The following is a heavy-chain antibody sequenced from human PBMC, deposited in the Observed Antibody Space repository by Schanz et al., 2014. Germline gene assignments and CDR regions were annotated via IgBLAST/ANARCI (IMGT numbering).Heavy chain of an antibody. V-gene: IGHV3-23*04. Sequence: VQLVESGGGLVKPGGSLRLSCAASTFTFDHYAMTWVRQAPGKGLEWVAAVSSRSDEIKYADSVRGRFTISSDSSKNTLYLQMSSLRADDTAVYYCAKAADWPVTRFDPWGQGTLVTVSS. J-gene: IGHJ5*02. D-gene: IGHD3-9*01. CDR1: TFTFDHYA. CDR2: VSSRSDEI. CDR3: AKAADWPVTRFDP.